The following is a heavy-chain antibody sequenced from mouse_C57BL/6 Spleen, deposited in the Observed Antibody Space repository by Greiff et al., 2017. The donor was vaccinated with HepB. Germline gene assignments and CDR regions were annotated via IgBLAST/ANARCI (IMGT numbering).Heavy chain of an antibody. D-gene: IGHD2-1*01. CDR3: ARGRVTYYFDY. Sequence: VQLQQPGAELVRPGSSVKLSCKASGYTFTSYWMDWVKQRPGQGLEWIGNIYPSDSETHYNQKFKDKATLTVDKSSSTAYMQLSSLTSEDSAVYYCARGRVTYYFDYWGQGTTLTVSS. CDR1: GYTFTSYW. V-gene: IGHV1-61*01. CDR2: IYPSDSET. J-gene: IGHJ2*01.